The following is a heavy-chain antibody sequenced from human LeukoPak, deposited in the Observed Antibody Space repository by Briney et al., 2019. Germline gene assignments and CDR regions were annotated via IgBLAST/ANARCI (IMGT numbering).Heavy chain of an antibody. CDR3: SRDGDVVGESFDY. CDR2: MSYDGTKE. CDR1: GFTFSRFA. D-gene: IGHD2-21*01. V-gene: IGHV3-30*15. Sequence: PGRSLRPSCAASGFTFSRFAMHWVRQAPGKGLEWVAVMSYDGTKENYADSVKGRFTISRDNSKSTLYLQMSSLTTEDTAVYYCSRDGDVVGESFDYWGQGTLVTVSS. J-gene: IGHJ4*02.